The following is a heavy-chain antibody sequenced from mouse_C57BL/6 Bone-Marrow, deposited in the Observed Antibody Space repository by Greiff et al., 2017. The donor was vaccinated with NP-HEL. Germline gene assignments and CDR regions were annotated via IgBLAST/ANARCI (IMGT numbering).Heavy chain of an antibody. CDR3: AREGGLRRRTYAMDY. CDR1: GFTFSDYY. J-gene: IGHJ4*01. CDR2: INYDGSST. V-gene: IGHV5-16*01. Sequence: EVQVVESEGGLVQPGSSMKLSCPASGFTFSDYYMAWVRQVPEKGLEWVANINYDGSSTYYLDSLKSRFIISRDNAKNILYLQMSSLKSEDTATYYCAREGGLRRRTYAMDYWGQGTSVTVSS. D-gene: IGHD2-4*01.